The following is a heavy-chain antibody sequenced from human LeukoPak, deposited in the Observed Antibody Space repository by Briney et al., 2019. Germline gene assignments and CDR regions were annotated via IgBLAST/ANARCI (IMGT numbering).Heavy chain of an antibody. CDR3: ARARPWWGYQPYRGYNWFDP. D-gene: IGHD3-16*02. CDR1: GYTFTSYD. CDR2: INPNSGGT. V-gene: IGHV1-2*02. J-gene: IGHJ5*02. Sequence: ASVKVSCKASGYTFTSYDINWVRQATGQGLEWMGWINPNSGGTNYAQKFQGRVTMTRDTSISTAYMELSRLRSDDTAVYYCARARPWWGYQPYRGYNWFDPWGQGTLVTVSS.